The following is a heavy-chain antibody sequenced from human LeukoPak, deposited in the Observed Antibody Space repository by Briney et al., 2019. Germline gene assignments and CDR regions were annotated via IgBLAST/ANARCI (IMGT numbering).Heavy chain of an antibody. CDR1: GGSISSGGYY. CDR2: IYYSGST. D-gene: IGHD3-10*01. CDR3: ARDQFNELLWFGELDRFDP. V-gene: IGHV4-31*03. Sequence: SETLSLTCTVSGGSISSGGYYWSWIRQHPGKGLEWIGYIYYSGSTYYNPSLKSRVTMSVDTSKNQFSLKLSSATAADTAVYYCARDQFNELLWFGELDRFDPWGQGTLVTVSS. J-gene: IGHJ5*02.